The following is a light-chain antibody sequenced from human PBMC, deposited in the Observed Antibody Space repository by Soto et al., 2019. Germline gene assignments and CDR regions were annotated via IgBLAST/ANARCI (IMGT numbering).Light chain of an antibody. J-gene: IGKJ1*01. V-gene: IGKV3-20*01. CDR3: QQYGSSPQT. Sequence: EIVLTQSPGTLSLSPGERATLSCRASQRVSSTYLAWYQQKPGQAPRLLIYGASRRATGIPDRFTGSGSGTDFSLTISRLEPEDFAVYYCQQYGSSPQTLGQGTKVEIK. CDR1: QRVSSTY. CDR2: GAS.